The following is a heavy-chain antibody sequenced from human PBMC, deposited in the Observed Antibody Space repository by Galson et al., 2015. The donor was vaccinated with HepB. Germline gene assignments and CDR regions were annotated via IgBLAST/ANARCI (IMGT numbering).Heavy chain of an antibody. CDR3: ARSTPYYYDSSAPGYFDY. CDR1: GYSFTSYW. Sequence: QSGAEVKKPGESLKISCKGSGYSFTSYWIGWVRQMPGKGLEWMGIIYPGDSDTRYSPSFQGQVTISADKSISTAYLQWSSLKASDTAMYYCARSTPYYYDSSAPGYFDYWGQGTLVTVSS. J-gene: IGHJ4*02. D-gene: IGHD3-22*01. V-gene: IGHV5-51*01. CDR2: IYPGDSDT.